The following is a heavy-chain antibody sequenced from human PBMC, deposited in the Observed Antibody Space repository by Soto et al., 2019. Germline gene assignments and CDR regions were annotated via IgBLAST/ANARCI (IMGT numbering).Heavy chain of an antibody. D-gene: IGHD4-4*01. J-gene: IGHJ5*02. CDR3: GRPQDSAGIDP. V-gene: IGHV3-11*01. Sequence: QVQLVESGGGLVKPGGSLRLSCAASGFNFNDYYMHWFRQAPGKGLEWIAFIGSTGSNIYYADSVQGRFTVSRDNALNTLSLEMNSLTAEDTAVYFCGRPQDSAGIDPWGQGTLVTVSS. CDR1: GFNFNDYY. CDR2: IGSTGSNI.